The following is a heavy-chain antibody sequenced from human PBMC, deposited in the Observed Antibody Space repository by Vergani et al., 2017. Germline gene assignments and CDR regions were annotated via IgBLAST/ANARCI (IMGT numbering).Heavy chain of an antibody. J-gene: IGHJ4*02. CDR1: GFTFSSYA. V-gene: IGHV3-30-3*01. Sequence: QVQLVESGGGVVQPGRSLRLSCAASGFTFSSYAMHWVRPAPGKGLEWVAVISYDGSNKYYADSVKGRFTISRDNSKNTVYLQMNSLRAEDTAVYYCARDLMSRGISSQFDYWGQGTLVTVSS. CDR3: ARDLMSRGISSQFDY. CDR2: ISYDGSNK. D-gene: IGHD2/OR15-2a*01.